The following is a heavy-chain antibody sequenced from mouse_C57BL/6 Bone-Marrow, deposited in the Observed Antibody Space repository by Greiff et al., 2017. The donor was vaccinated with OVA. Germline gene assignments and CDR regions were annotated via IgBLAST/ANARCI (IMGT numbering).Heavy chain of an antibody. CDR1: GYSFTSGYY. J-gene: IGHJ3*01. Sequence: VQLQQSGPGLVKPSQSLSLTCSVTGYSFTSGYYWNWIRQRPGNKLEWMGYISYDGSNNYNPSLKNRISITHNTSTNPFFLKLNSVTTEDTATYYAARDDGYYPVYWGQGTLVTVSA. D-gene: IGHD2-3*01. CDR2: ISYDGSN. V-gene: IGHV3-6*01. CDR3: ARDDGYYPVY.